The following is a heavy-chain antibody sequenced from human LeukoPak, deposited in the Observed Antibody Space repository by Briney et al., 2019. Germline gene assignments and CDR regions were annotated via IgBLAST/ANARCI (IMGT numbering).Heavy chain of an antibody. CDR2: IYYSGST. CDR1: GGSISSYY. V-gene: IGHV4-59*01. D-gene: IGHD2-21*01. Sequence: PSETLSLTCTVSGGSISSYYWSWIRQPPGKGLEWIGYIYYSGSTNYNPSLKSRVTISVDTSKNQFSLKLSSVTAAHTAVYYCARESPLYSENAFDTWGQGTLVTVSS. CDR3: ARESPLYSENAFDT. J-gene: IGHJ3*02.